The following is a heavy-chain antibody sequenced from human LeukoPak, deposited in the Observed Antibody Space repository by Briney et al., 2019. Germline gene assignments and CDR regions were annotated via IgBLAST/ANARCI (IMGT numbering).Heavy chain of an antibody. V-gene: IGHV3-48*03. CDR3: AELGIAMIGGV. CDR1: GFTFSSYE. CDR2: ISSSGSTM. J-gene: IGHJ6*04. Sequence: GGSLRLSCAASGFTFSSYEMNWVRQAPGKGLEWVSYISSSGSTMYYADSVKGRFTISRDNAKNSLYLQMNSLRAEDTAVYYCAELGIAMIGGVWGKGTTVTISS. D-gene: IGHD3-10*02.